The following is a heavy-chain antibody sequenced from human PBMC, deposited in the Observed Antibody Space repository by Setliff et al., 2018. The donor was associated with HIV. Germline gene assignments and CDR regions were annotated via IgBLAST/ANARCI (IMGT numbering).Heavy chain of an antibody. CDR1: GGSISSRSHY. CDR2: IYYSGST. V-gene: IGHV4-39*01. D-gene: IGHD3-10*01. Sequence: PSETLSLTCVVSGGSISSRSHYWGWIRQPPGKGLEWIGSIYYSGSTYYKPSLKSRVTISVDTSKNQFSLKLSSVTAADTAVYYCARFQQGYYGSGSYRDYYFDYWGQGILVTVSS. J-gene: IGHJ4*02. CDR3: ARFQQGYYGSGSYRDYYFDY.